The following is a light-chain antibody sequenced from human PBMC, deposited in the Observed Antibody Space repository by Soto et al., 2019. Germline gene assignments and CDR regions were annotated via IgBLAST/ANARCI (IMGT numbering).Light chain of an antibody. V-gene: IGLV2-14*01. Sequence: QSALTQPASVSESPGQSITISCTGTSSDVGYYNYVSWYQHHPGKVPKLMIYEVSNRPSGVSNRFSGSKSGNTASLTISGLQAEDEADYYCSSYTTSSTQVFGGGTKVTVL. CDR2: EVS. J-gene: IGLJ3*02. CDR3: SSYTTSSTQV. CDR1: SSDVGYYNY.